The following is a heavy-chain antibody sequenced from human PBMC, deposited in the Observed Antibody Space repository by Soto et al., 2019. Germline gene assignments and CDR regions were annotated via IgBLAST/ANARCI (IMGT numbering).Heavy chain of an antibody. V-gene: IGHV3-7*01. CDR2: IKQDGSEE. CDR3: ATSSDTGYIFDY. Sequence: GGSLRLSCAASGFTFSIYWMSWVRQAPGKGLEWVANIKQDGSEEYYVDSVKGRFTISRDSAKNSLYLQMNSLRAEDTAVYYCATSSDTGYIFDYWGRGTLVTVSS. CDR1: GFTFSIYW. D-gene: IGHD3-9*01. J-gene: IGHJ4*02.